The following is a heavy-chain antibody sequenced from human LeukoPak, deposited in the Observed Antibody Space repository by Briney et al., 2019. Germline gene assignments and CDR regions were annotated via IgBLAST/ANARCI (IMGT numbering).Heavy chain of an antibody. Sequence: WASVKVSCKASGYTFTSYYMHWVRQAPGQGLEWMGWIHPNSGDTNYAQSFQGRVTMTRDTSISTAYMELSRLRSNDTAVYYCAIHTGTNSFFDFWGQGTLVTVSS. D-gene: IGHD4-17*01. CDR2: IHPNSGDT. CDR1: GYTFTSYY. V-gene: IGHV1-2*02. CDR3: AIHTGTNSFFDF. J-gene: IGHJ4*02.